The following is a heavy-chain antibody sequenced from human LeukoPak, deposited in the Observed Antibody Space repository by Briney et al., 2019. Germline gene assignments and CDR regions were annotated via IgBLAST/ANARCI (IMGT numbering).Heavy chain of an antibody. J-gene: IGHJ6*02. CDR2: ISYDGSNR. V-gene: IGHV3-30*03. CDR1: GFTFSSYG. Sequence: GGSLRLSCAASGFTFSSYGMHWVRQAPGKGLEWVAVISYDGSNRYYADSVKGRFTISRDNSKNTLYLQMNSLRAEDTAVYYCARDPPHSGGYDHTTTFYYYYGMDVWGQGTTVTVSS. D-gene: IGHD5-12*01. CDR3: ARDPPHSGGYDHTTTFYYYYGMDV.